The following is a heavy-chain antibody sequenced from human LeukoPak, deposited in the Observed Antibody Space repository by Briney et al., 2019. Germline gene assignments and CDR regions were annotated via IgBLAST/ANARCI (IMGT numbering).Heavy chain of an antibody. CDR2: IKSKTDGGTT. CDR3: TTTELYYDFWSGYSRYGMDV. CDR1: GFTFSNAW. Sequence: GGSLRLSCAASGFTFSNAWMNWVCQAPGKGLEWVGRIKSKTDGGTTDYAAPVKGRFTISRDDSKNTLYLQMNSLKTEDTAVYYCTTTELYYDFWSGYSRYGMDVWGQGTTVTVSS. J-gene: IGHJ6*02. D-gene: IGHD3-3*01. V-gene: IGHV3-15*07.